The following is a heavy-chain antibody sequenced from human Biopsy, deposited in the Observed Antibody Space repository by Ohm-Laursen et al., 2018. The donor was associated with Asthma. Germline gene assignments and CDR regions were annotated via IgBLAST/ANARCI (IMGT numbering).Heavy chain of an antibody. Sequence: GASVKVSCKISGYSLTDLSMHWVRQVPGQGLEWMGGHDHEEGGTVNARRFQGRVTMTEDTSTDTAYMGLSSLSSDDTAVYYCASDFPKDYVRYNFQFWGQGTLVTVSS. D-gene: IGHD4-17*01. V-gene: IGHV1-24*01. CDR3: ASDFPKDYVRYNFQF. J-gene: IGHJ4*02. CDR2: HDHEEGGT. CDR1: GYSLTDLS.